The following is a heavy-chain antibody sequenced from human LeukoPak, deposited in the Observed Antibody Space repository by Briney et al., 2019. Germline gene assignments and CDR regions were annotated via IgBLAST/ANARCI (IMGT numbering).Heavy chain of an antibody. Sequence: GASVKVSCKASGGTFSSYAISWVRQAPGQGLEWMGGVIPIFGTANYAQKFQGRVTITADESTSTAYMELSSLRSEDTAVYYCARVMGIAAAGYDYWGQGTLVTVSS. D-gene: IGHD6-13*01. CDR2: VIPIFGTA. V-gene: IGHV1-69*13. CDR3: ARVMGIAAAGYDY. CDR1: GGTFSSYA. J-gene: IGHJ4*02.